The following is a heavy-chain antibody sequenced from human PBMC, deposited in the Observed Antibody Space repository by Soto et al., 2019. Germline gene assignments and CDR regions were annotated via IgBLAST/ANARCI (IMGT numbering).Heavy chain of an antibody. V-gene: IGHV1-18*01. J-gene: IGHJ6*02. CDR3: ARVASLLTSLTVVGYGMDV. CDR1: GYTFTSYG. CDR2: ISAYNGNT. D-gene: IGHD6-19*01. Sequence: GASVKVSCKASGYTFTSYGISWLRQAPGQGLEWMGWISAYNGNTNYAQKLQGRVTMTTDTSTSTAYMEVRIVRSDDTAVYYCARVASLLTSLTVVGYGMDVWGQGTTLTVSS.